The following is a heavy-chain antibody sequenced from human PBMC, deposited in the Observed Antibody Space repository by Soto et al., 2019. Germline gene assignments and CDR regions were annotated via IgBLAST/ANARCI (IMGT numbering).Heavy chain of an antibody. CDR3: AREYDTGGRQYHYYGMDV. Sequence: QVPLVQSGAEVKKPGASVKVSCKASGYTFSSSGISWVRQAPGRGLEWMGWISAYNGNTNYAQKLQGRVTMTTETSTSTAYMELRSLRFDDTTAYYCAREYDTGGRQYHYYGMDVWGPGSTVTGSS. V-gene: IGHV1-18*01. J-gene: IGHJ6*02. CDR1: GYTFSSSG. D-gene: IGHD1-1*01. CDR2: ISAYNGNT.